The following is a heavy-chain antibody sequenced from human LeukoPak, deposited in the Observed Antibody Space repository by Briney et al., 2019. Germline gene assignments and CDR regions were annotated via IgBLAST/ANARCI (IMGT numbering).Heavy chain of an antibody. CDR1: GFTFSSYE. D-gene: IGHD3-3*01. CDR3: ARASGGYDFWSGYPDIDY. Sequence: GGSLRLSCAASGFTFSSYEMNWVRQAPGKGLEWVSSISSSSSYIYYADSVKGRFTISRDNAKNSLYLQMNSLRAEDTAVYYCARASGGYDFWSGYPDIDYWGQGTLVTVSS. V-gene: IGHV3-21*01. J-gene: IGHJ4*02. CDR2: ISSSSSYI.